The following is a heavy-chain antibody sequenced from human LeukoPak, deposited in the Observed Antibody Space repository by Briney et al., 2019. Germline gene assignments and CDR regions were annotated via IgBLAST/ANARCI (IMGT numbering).Heavy chain of an antibody. V-gene: IGHV3-23*01. CDR2: ISGSGGGT. J-gene: IGHJ4*02. Sequence: GGSLSLTCAASGFSFTGYSWSWVRQAPRKGLEWVSAISGSGGGTYYADSVKGRFTISRDNSKNTLYLQINGLRAEDTAVYYCSKNLRFGNLPGNTFDYWGQGTLVTVSS. CDR1: GFSFTGYS. D-gene: IGHD1-1*01. CDR3: SKNLRFGNLPGNTFDY.